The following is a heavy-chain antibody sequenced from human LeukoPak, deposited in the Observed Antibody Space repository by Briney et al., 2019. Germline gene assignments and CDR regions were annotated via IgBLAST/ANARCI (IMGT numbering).Heavy chain of an antibody. J-gene: IGHJ5*02. CDR1: GFTFSSYA. Sequence: GGSPRLSCAASGFTFSSYAMSWVRQAPGKGLEWVSAISGSGGSTYYADSVKGRFTISRDNSKNTLYLQMNSLRAEDTAVYYCAKDIRYYDFWRFDPWGQGTLVTVSS. V-gene: IGHV3-23*01. CDR2: ISGSGGST. D-gene: IGHD3-3*01. CDR3: AKDIRYYDFWRFDP.